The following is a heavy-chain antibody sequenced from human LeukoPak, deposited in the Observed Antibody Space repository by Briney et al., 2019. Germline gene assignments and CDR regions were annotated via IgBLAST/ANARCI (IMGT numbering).Heavy chain of an antibody. CDR1: GYNFPKSW. CDR2: IYPGHSDT. Sequence: GESLKISCKASGYNFPKSWIAWVRQMPGKGLEWMGIIYPGHSDTRYSPSFQGQVTISADESISTAYLQWRSVKASDTAMYYCARGNNENYYDWFDPWGQGTLVTVSS. D-gene: IGHD1-26*01. CDR3: ARGNNENYYDWFDP. J-gene: IGHJ5*02. V-gene: IGHV5-51*01.